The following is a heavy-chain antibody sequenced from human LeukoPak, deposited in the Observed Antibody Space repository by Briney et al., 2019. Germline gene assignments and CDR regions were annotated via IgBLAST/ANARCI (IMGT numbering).Heavy chain of an antibody. CDR2: ISYDGSNK. D-gene: IGHD6-19*01. V-gene: IGHV3-30-3*01. J-gene: IGHJ4*02. Sequence: GGSLRLSCAASGFTFSSYAMPWVRQAPGKGLEWVAVISYDGSNKYYADSVKGRFTISRDNSKNTLYLQMNSLRAEDTAVYYCAREQAVASNRGFDYWGQGTLVTVSS. CDR1: GFTFSSYA. CDR3: AREQAVASNRGFDY.